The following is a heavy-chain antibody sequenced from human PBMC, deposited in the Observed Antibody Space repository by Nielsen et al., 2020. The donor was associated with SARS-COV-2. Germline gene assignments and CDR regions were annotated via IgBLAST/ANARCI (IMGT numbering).Heavy chain of an antibody. CDR2: ISGSGGST. V-gene: IGHV3-23*01. CDR1: GFNFSCYA. Sequence: GESLKISCAASGFNFSCYAMSWVRQAPGKGLEWVSAISGSGGSTYYADSVKGRFTISRDNSKNTLYLQMNSLRAEDTAVYYCAKGPPTMIVVVHFDYWGQGTLVTVSS. CDR3: AKGPPTMIVVVHFDY. J-gene: IGHJ4*02. D-gene: IGHD3-22*01.